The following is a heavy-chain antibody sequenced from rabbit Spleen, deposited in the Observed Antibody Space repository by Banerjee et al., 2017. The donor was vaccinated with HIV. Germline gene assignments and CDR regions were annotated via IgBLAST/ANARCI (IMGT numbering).Heavy chain of an antibody. V-gene: IGHV1S40*01. J-gene: IGHJ4*01. CDR3: GRSSNAGYAGYGYGSNL. CDR1: GIDFTNYY. Sequence: QSLEESGGDLVQPGGSLTLSCKASGIDFTNYYITWVRQAPGKGLEWIGCIYTGGSGGIYYASWARGRLTISKTSSTTVTLQMTSLTAADTATYFCGRSSNAGYAGYGYGSNLWGPGTLVTVS. D-gene: IGHD7-1*01. CDR2: IYTGGSGGI.